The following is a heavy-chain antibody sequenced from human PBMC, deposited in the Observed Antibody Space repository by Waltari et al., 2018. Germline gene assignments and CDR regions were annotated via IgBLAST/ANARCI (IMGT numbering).Heavy chain of an antibody. CDR2: IYYNGST. V-gene: IGHV4-39*01. CDR3: ARRAWGSGWSY. J-gene: IGHJ4*02. Sequence: QLQLQESGPGLVKPSETLSLTCTVSGGSISSSSNYYWGWIRQPPGKGLEWIGSIYYNGSTYYNPSLKSRVTISVDTSKKQFSLKLSSVTAADTVVYYCARRAWGSGWSYWGQGTLVAVSS. D-gene: IGHD6-19*01. CDR1: GGSISSSSNYY.